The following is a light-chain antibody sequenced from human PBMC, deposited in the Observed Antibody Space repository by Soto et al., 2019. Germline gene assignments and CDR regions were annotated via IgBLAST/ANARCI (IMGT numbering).Light chain of an antibody. Sequence: QSVLMQPPSVSAAPGQTVTISCSGGTSNIGHNYVSWYQQLPGTAPTLLIYGNDKRPSGIPDRFSGSKSGTSATLAITGLQTGDEADYYCATWDTNLSAVFGGGTQLTVL. CDR3: ATWDTNLSAV. J-gene: IGLJ7*01. V-gene: IGLV1-51*01. CDR1: TSNIGHNY. CDR2: GND.